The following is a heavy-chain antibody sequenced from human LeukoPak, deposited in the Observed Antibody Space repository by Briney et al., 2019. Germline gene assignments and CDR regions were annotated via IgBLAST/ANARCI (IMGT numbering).Heavy chain of an antibody. CDR1: GFTFSSYS. J-gene: IGHJ4*02. V-gene: IGHV3-21*01. CDR2: ISSSGSYI. Sequence: GGSLRLSCAASGFTFSSYSMNWVRQAPGKGLEWVSSISSSGSYIYYADSVKGRFTISRDNSKNSLYLQMNSLRAEDTAVYYCARYYAFWSGYSHFDYWGQGTLVTVSS. D-gene: IGHD3-3*01. CDR3: ARYYAFWSGYSHFDY.